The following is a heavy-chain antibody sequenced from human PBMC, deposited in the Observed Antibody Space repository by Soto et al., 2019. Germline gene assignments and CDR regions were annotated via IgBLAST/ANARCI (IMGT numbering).Heavy chain of an antibody. CDR2: INAGNGNT. D-gene: IGHD6-6*01. Sequence: ASVKVSCKASGYTFTSYAMHWVRQAPGQRLEWMGWINAGNGNTKYSQKFQGRVTITRDTSASTAYMELSSLRSEDTAVYYCARDRGLRSSSSILGVGHQAGRFSHYYYYGMDVWGQGTTVTVSS. CDR1: GYTFTSYA. V-gene: IGHV1-3*01. CDR3: ARDRGLRSSSSILGVGHQAGRFSHYYYYGMDV. J-gene: IGHJ6*02.